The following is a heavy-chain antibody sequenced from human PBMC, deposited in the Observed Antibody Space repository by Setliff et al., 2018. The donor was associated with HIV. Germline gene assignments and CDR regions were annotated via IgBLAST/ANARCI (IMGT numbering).Heavy chain of an antibody. V-gene: IGHV4-34*01. CDR2: INHSGST. CDR1: GGSFSGYY. D-gene: IGHD6-6*01. J-gene: IGHJ4*02. CDR3: ARGRHYSSSAPFAIAF. Sequence: SETLSLTCAVYGGSFSGYYWSWIRQPPGKGLEWIGEINHSGSTNYNPSLKSRVAISADTSKNQFSVKLSSVTAADTAVYYCARGRHYSSSAPFAIAFWGQGMLVTVSS.